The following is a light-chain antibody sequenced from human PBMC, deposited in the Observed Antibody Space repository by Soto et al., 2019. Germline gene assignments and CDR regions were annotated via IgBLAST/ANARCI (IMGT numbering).Light chain of an antibody. CDR3: QQYDTWPFT. J-gene: IGKJ4*01. Sequence: EIVLTQSPVTLYVSPGERVTLSCRASQSVRSHLAWYRQRPGQTPSLLVYDASSRATGIPARFSGSGSGTEFALTVSSLQSEDFAVYYCQQYDTWPFTFGGGTKVDI. V-gene: IGKV3-15*01. CDR2: DAS. CDR1: QSVRSH.